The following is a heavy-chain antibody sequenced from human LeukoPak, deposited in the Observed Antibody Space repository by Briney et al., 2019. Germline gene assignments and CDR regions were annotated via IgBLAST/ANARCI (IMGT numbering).Heavy chain of an antibody. D-gene: IGHD2-21*01. Sequence: SETLSLTCTVSGGSISGYYWSWIRQPPGKGLEWIGEINHSGSTNYNPSLKSRVTISVDTSKNQFSLKLSSVTAADTAVYYCARGSDSYLDYWGQGTLVTVSS. CDR1: GGSISGYY. CDR3: ARGSDSYLDY. CDR2: INHSGST. J-gene: IGHJ4*02. V-gene: IGHV4-34*01.